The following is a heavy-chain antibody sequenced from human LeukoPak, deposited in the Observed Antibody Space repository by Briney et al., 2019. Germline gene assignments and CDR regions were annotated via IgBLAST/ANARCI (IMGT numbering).Heavy chain of an antibody. CDR2: ISWNSGSI. D-gene: IGHD6-6*01. CDR3: AKDLSRSSYYYYFDY. CDR1: GFTFDDYA. V-gene: IGHV3-9*01. Sequence: GRSLRRSCAASGFTFDDYAMHWVRQAPGKGLEWVSGISWNSGSIGYADSVKGRFTISRDNAKNSLYLQMNSLRAEDTALYYCAKDLSRSSYYYYFDYWGQGTLVTVSS. J-gene: IGHJ4*02.